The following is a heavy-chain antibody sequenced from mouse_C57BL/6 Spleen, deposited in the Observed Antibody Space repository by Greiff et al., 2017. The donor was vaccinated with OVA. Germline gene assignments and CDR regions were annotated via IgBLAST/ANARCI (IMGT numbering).Heavy chain of an antibody. CDR2: LWSGGST. CDR3: ARRTGSGYWFAY. J-gene: IGHJ3*01. D-gene: IGHD3-2*02. Sequence: QVQLQQSGPGLVQPSQSLSITCTVSGFSFTSYGVHWVRQSPGKGLEWLGVLWSGGSTDYNAAFISRLSISKDNSKSQVFFKMNSLQADDTAIYYCARRTGSGYWFAYWGQGTLVTVSA. V-gene: IGHV2-2*01. CDR1: GFSFTSYG.